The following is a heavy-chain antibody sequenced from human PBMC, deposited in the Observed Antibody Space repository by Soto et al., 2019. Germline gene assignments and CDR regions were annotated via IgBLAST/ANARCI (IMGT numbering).Heavy chain of an antibody. D-gene: IGHD2-2*01. CDR3: ARASGKSCSSTSCYPPEFDP. J-gene: IGHJ5*02. V-gene: IGHV1-69*13. CDR2: IIPILGTA. CDR1: GRTFSNYS. Sequence: SVKVSCTASGRTFSNYSISWVRQASGQGLEWRGGIIPILGTANYAQKFQGRLTITAVESTSTGYIKRNRRRSEETAVYYYARASGKSCSSTSCYPPEFDPWGQGTLVTV.